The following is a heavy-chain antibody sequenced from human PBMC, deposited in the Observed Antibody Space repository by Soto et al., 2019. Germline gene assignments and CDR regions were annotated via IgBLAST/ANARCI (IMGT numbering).Heavy chain of an antibody. CDR3: ARDWRDYGMDV. J-gene: IGHJ6*02. D-gene: IGHD3-3*01. CDR2: IKAGSTII. V-gene: IGHV3-48*01. CDR1: GFTFSRFD. Sequence: EVQVVESGGGLVQPGGPLRLSCAASGFTFSRFDMNWVRQAPGKGLEWLSFIKAGSTIIQYADAVKGRFTIARDDAKNSLFLQMNNLRVEDTAIYYCARDWRDYGMDVWGQGTTVTVS.